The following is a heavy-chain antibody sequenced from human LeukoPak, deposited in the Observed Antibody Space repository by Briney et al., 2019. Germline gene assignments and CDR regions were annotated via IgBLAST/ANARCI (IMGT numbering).Heavy chain of an antibody. D-gene: IGHD5-24*01. CDR1: GGSISSGGYC. J-gene: IGHJ6*02. Sequence: PSETLSLTCTVSGGSISSGGYCWSWLRQHPGRGLEWIGYIYYSGSTYYNPSLKSRVTISVDTSKNQFSLKLSSVTAADTAVYYCARVGVVEMATITPMDYYYYGMDVWGQGTTVTVSS. V-gene: IGHV4-31*03. CDR3: ARVGVVEMATITPMDYYYYGMDV. CDR2: IYYSGST.